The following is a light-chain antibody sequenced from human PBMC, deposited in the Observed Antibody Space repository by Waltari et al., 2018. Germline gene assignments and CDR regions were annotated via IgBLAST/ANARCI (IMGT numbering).Light chain of an antibody. Sequence: EVVMTQSPATLSVSPGERASLSCRASQSIATNLAWYQQKPGQSPRLLVYDASTRAPSIPARFRGSGSGTEFTLTISRLQSEESAVYYCQQYNRWPPITFGQGTRLEIK. CDR1: QSIATN. J-gene: IGKJ5*01. V-gene: IGKV3-15*01. CDR2: DAS. CDR3: QQYNRWPPIT.